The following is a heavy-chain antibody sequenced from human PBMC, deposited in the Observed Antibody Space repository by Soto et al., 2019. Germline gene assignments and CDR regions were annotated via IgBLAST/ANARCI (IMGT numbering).Heavy chain of an antibody. D-gene: IGHD2-2*01. V-gene: IGHV3-33*08. CDR1: GFTFTSYT. CDR3: VFASWNQYYFDH. CDR2: FWYDASGQ. J-gene: IGHJ4*02. Sequence: QVQVVESGGGVVQPGRSLRLSCTTSGFTFTSYTMHWVRQAPGKGLEWVATFWYDASGQRYADSVEGRFTISRDPSRGTLYLLMNSMTADDTALYYCVFASWNQYYFDHWGQETLVAVSS.